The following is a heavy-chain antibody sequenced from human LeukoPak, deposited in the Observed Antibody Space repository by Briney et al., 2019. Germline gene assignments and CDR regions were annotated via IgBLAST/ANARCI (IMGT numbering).Heavy chain of an antibody. CDR2: INHSGST. V-gene: IGHV4-34*01. CDR1: GGSFSGYY. J-gene: IGHJ5*02. CDR3: ARGWPGGYEDS. Sequence: SETLSLTCAVYGGSFSGYYWSWIRQPPGKGLEWIGEINHSGSTNYNPSLKSRVTISVDTSKNQFSLNLSSVTAADTAVYYCARGWPGGYEDSWGQGTLVTVSS. D-gene: IGHD5-12*01.